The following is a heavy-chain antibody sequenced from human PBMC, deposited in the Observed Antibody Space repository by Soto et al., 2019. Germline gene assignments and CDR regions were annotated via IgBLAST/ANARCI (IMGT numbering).Heavy chain of an antibody. V-gene: IGHV1-69*13. CDR2: ITPIFGTA. CDR1: GGTFSSYA. CDR3: ARLGTIFGVVSSYYYYGMDV. J-gene: IGHJ6*02. D-gene: IGHD3-3*01. Sequence: SVKVSCKASGGTFSSYAISWVRQAPGQGLEWMGGITPIFGTANYAQKFQGRVTITADESTSTAYMELSSLRSEDTAVYYCARLGTIFGVVSSYYYYGMDVWGQGTTVTVSS.